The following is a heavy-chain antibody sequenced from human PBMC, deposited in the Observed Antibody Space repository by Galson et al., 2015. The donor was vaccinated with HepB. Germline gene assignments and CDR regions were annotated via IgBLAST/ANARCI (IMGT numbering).Heavy chain of an antibody. Sequence: QSGAEVTKPGESLKISCKGSGYSFTGYWIGWVRQMPGKGLEWMGIIYPGDSDTRYSPSFQGQVTISADKSISTAYLQWSSLKASDTAIYYCARLGYGSGWYPGDFDFWGQGTLVTVSS. CDR3: ARLGYGSGWYPGDFDF. CDR2: IYPGDSDT. V-gene: IGHV5-51*01. D-gene: IGHD6-19*01. CDR1: GYSFTGYW. J-gene: IGHJ4*02.